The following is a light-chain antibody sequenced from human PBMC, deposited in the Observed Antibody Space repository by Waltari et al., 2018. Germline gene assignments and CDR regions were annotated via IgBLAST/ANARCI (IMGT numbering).Light chain of an antibody. CDR1: IPNIGSNT. CDR2: TNK. J-gene: IGLJ2*01. CDR3: AVWDDSLNGVV. V-gene: IGLV1-44*01. Sequence: QSVLTQPPSASATPGQRVTISCSARIPNIGSNTVNWYHQLPGPAPKLLMYTNKQRPSGVPDRFSGSKSGTSASLAISGLQSEDEADYYCAVWDDSLNGVVFGGGTKLTVL.